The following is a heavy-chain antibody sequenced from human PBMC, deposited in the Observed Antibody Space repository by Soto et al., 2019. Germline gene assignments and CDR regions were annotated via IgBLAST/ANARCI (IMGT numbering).Heavy chain of an antibody. CDR3: ARDISNYASYYYYGMDV. CDR2: IYYSGST. CDR1: GGSISSGGYY. Sequence: PSETLSLTCTVSGGSISSGGYYWSWIRQHPGRGLEWIGYIYYSGSTYYNPSLKSRVTISVDTSKNQFSLKLSSVTAADTAVYYCARDISNYASYYYYGMDVWGQGTTVTVSS. J-gene: IGHJ6*02. V-gene: IGHV4-31*03. D-gene: IGHD1-7*01.